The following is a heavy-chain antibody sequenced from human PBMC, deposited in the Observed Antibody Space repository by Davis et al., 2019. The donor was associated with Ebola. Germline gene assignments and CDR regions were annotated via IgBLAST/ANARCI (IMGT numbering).Heavy chain of an antibody. D-gene: IGHD6-6*01. CDR1: GGSISSYY. Sequence: PSETLSLTCTVSGGSISSYYWSWIRQPAGKGLEWIGRIYTSGSTNYNPSLKSRVTMSVDTSKNQFSLKLSSVTAADTAVYYCASNIAARPDYYYGMDVWGQGTTVTVSS. CDR3: ASNIAARPDYYYGMDV. J-gene: IGHJ6*02. CDR2: IYTSGST. V-gene: IGHV4-4*07.